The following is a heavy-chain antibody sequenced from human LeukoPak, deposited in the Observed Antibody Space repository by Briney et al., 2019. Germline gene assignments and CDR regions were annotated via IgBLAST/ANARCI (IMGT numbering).Heavy chain of an antibody. CDR2: IIPIFGTA. D-gene: IGHD2-21*02. V-gene: IGHV1-69*06. CDR1: GGTFSSYA. CDR3: ATGGGDYDKDWFDP. J-gene: IGHJ5*02. Sequence: SVKVSCKASGGTFSSYAISWVRQAPGQGLEWMGGIIPIFGTANYAQKFQGRVTITADTSTDTAYMELSSLRSEDTAVYYCATGGGDYDKDWFDPWGQGTLVTVSS.